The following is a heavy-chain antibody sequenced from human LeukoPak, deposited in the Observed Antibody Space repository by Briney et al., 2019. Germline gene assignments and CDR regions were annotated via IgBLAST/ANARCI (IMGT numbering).Heavy chain of an antibody. Sequence: GGSLRLSCAASGFTFSSYSMNWVRQAPGKGLEWVSSISSSSSSYIYYADSVKGRFTISRDNAKNSLYLQMNSLRAEDTAVYYCARFKSGEKEEQLVRGPSYYFDYWGQGTLVTVSS. J-gene: IGHJ4*02. CDR3: ARFKSGEKEEQLVRGPSYYFDY. D-gene: IGHD6-13*01. V-gene: IGHV3-21*01. CDR2: ISSSSSSYI. CDR1: GFTFSSYS.